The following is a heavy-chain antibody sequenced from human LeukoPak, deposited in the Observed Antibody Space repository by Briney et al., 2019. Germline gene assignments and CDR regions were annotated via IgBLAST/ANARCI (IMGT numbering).Heavy chain of an antibody. Sequence: PGRSLGLSCAPSGFTFSSYDMHWARQAPGKGREWVAVTWHDGSKKYYVDSVKGRFTVSRDNSKNMMFLQVNSLRAEDTAVYYCARGAFSSSSYYYYGLDVWGQGTTVTV. CDR1: GFTFSSYD. CDR3: ARGAFSSSSYYYYGLDV. J-gene: IGHJ6*02. CDR2: TWHDGSKK. D-gene: IGHD6-6*01. V-gene: IGHV3-33*01.